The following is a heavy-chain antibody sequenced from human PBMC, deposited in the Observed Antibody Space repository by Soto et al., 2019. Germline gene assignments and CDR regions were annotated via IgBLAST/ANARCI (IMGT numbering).Heavy chain of an antibody. CDR1: GGTFSSYT. J-gene: IGHJ4*02. Sequence: ASVKVSCKASGGTFSSYTISWVRQAPGQGLEWMGRIIPFLGIANYAQKFQGRVTITADKSTSTAYMELSSLRSEDTAVYYCARRTGYYDFWSGYSSSQNGVGKTDDYWGQGTLVTVSS. V-gene: IGHV1-69*02. CDR2: IIPFLGIA. CDR3: ARRTGYYDFWSGYSSSQNGVGKTDDY. D-gene: IGHD3-3*01.